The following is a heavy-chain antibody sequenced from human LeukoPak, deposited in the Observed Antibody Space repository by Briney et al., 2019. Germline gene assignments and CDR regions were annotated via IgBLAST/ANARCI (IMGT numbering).Heavy chain of an antibody. CDR3: ARAHPPDPRPYYYYGMDV. V-gene: IGHV1-69*01. Sequence: ASVKVSCKASGGTFSSYAISWVRQAPGQGLEWMGGIIPIFGTANYAQKFQGRVTITADESTSTAYMELSSLRSEDTAVYYCARAHPPDPRPYYYYGMDVWGQGTTVTVSS. CDR1: GGTFSSYA. J-gene: IGHJ6*02. CDR2: IIPIFGTA.